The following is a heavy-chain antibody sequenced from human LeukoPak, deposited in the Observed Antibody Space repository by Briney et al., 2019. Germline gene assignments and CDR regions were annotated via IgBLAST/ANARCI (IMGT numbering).Heavy chain of an antibody. Sequence: ASVKVSCKASGGTFSSYAIRWVRQAPGQGLEWMGRIIPILGIANYAQKFQGRVTITADKSTSTAYMELSSLRAEDTAVYYCAKSGVWSGSWYYWHLDLWGRGTLVTVSS. V-gene: IGHV1-69*04. CDR3: AKSGVWSGSWYYWHLDL. CDR1: GGTFSSYA. J-gene: IGHJ2*01. D-gene: IGHD1-26*01. CDR2: IIPILGIA.